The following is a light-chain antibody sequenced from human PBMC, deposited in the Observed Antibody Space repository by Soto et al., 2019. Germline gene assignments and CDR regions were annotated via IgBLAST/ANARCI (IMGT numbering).Light chain of an antibody. J-gene: IGKJ4*01. CDR2: AAS. V-gene: IGKV1-9*01. CDR3: QQLRMYQST. CDR1: QDIAIY. Sequence: IQLTQSPSSLSASVGDRVTITCRASQDIAIYLAWYQQKPGEAPKLLIYAASTLYGGVPSRFSGSGSGTDFALTITSLQAEDFPTYYCQQLRMYQSTSGGGIKVEIX.